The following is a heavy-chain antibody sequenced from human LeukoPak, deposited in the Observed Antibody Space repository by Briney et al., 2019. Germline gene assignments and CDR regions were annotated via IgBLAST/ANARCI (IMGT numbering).Heavy chain of an antibody. J-gene: IGHJ4*02. Sequence: ASVKVSCKASGGTFSSYAISWVRQAPGQGLEWMGGIIPIFGTANYAQKFQGRVTITADESTSTAYMELSSLRSEDTAVYYCARDPGAMGYQLLPYFDYWGQGTLVTVSS. CDR2: IIPIFGTA. CDR3: ARDPGAMGYQLLPYFDY. D-gene: IGHD2-2*01. CDR1: GGTFSSYA. V-gene: IGHV1-69*13.